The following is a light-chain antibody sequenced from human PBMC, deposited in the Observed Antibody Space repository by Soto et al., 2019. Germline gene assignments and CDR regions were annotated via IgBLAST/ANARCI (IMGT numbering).Light chain of an antibody. V-gene: IGKV3-15*01. CDR2: GAS. Sequence: EIVMTQSPATLSVSPGERATLSCWASQSVSSNLAWFQQNPGQAPRLLIYGASTRATGIPARFSGGGSGPEFTLTISSLQSEDFAVYYCQQYNKWPVVFGPGTKVDIK. CDR1: QSVSSN. J-gene: IGKJ3*01. CDR3: QQYNKWPVV.